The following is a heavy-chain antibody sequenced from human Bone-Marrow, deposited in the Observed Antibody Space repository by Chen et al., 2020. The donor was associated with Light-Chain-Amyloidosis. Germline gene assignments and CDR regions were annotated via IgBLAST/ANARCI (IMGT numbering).Heavy chain of an antibody. CDR1: GFTFSRYG. CDR3: ARDYGDFDWYFDL. J-gene: IGHJ2*01. CDR2: ISYDGYNK. V-gene: IGHV3-30*15. Sequence: QVQLVESGGGVVQPGRSLRLSCAASGFTFSRYGMHWVRQAPGKGLEWVAVISYDGYNKYYADSVKGRFTISRDNSRNTLSLQMSSLRAEDTAVYYCARDYGDFDWYFDLWGRGTLVTVSS. D-gene: IGHD4-17*01.